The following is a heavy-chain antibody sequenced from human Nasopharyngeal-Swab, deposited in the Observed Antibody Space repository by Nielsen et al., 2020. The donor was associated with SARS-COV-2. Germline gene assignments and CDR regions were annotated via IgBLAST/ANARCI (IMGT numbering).Heavy chain of an antibody. CDR2: ISWNSGSI. CDR3: AKLGGYNFPNWYFDL. D-gene: IGHD5-24*01. Sequence: SLKISCAASGFTFDDYAMHWVRQAPGKGLEWVSGISWNSGSIGYADSVKGRFTISRDNAKNSLYLQMNSLRVEDTALYYCAKLGGYNFPNWYFDLWGRGTLVTVSS. CDR1: GFTFDDYA. J-gene: IGHJ2*01. V-gene: IGHV3-9*01.